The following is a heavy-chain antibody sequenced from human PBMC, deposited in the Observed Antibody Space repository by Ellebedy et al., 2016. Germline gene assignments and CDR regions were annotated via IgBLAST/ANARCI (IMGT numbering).Heavy chain of an antibody. CDR2: ISAYNDNA. CDR3: ARDPGPFGNGAYSPY. V-gene: IGHV1-18*01. CDR1: SYTFTNYI. D-gene: IGHD4/OR15-4a*01. Sequence: ASVKVSXKASSYTFTNYIITWVRQAPGQGLEWMGWISAYNDNAKYAQNLQDRVTMTTDTSTSTAYMELRSLRSDDTAMYYCARDPGPFGNGAYSPYWGQGTLVTVSS. J-gene: IGHJ4*02.